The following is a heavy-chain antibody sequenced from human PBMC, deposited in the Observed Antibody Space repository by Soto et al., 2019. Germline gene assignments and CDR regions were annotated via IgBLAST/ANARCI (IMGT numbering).Heavy chain of an antibody. V-gene: IGHV4-4*03. CDR1: GGSISSSNW. Sequence: KLLETLSLTCAVSGGSISSSNWWSWVRQPPGKGLEWIGEIYHSGSTNYNPSLKSRVTISVDKSKNQFSLKLSSVTAADTAVYYCAREGSGYYKYNWFDPWGQGTLVTVSS. D-gene: IGHD3-22*01. CDR2: IYHSGST. CDR3: AREGSGYYKYNWFDP. J-gene: IGHJ5*02.